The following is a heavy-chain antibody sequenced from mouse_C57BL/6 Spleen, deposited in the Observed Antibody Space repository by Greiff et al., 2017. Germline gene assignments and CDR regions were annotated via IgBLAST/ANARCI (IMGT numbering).Heavy chain of an antibody. D-gene: IGHD1-1*01. CDR1: GYTFTSYT. CDR2: INPSSGYT. V-gene: IGHV1-4*01. J-gene: IGHJ2*01. Sequence: QVQLQQSGAELARPGASVKMSCKASGYTFTSYTMHWVKQRPGQGLEWIGYINPSSGYTKYNQKFKDKATLTADKSSSTAYMQLSSLTSEDSAVYYCARSYDSSPYFDYWGQGTTLTVSS. CDR3: ARSYDSSPYFDY.